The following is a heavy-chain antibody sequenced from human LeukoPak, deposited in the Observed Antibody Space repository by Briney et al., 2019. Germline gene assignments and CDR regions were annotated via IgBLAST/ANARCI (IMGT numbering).Heavy chain of an antibody. CDR1: GFTFSSYA. Sequence: PGGSLRLSCAASGFTFSSYAMSWVRQAPGKGLEWVSAISGSGGSTYYADSVKGRFTISRDNSKNTLFLQMSSLRAEDTAVYYCVMAGLGSGTYYYFDYWGQGTLVTVSS. D-gene: IGHD1-26*01. V-gene: IGHV3-23*01. J-gene: IGHJ4*02. CDR3: VMAGLGSGTYYYFDY. CDR2: ISGSGGST.